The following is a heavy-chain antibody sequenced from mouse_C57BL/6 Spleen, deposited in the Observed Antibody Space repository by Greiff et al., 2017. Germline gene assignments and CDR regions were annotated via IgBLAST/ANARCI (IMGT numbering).Heavy chain of an antibody. CDR2: INPNNGGT. D-gene: IGHD2-13*01. CDR3: ARTTGGYFDV. V-gene: IGHV1-18*01. Sequence: EVKLVESGPELVKPGASVKIPCKASGYTFTDYNMDWVKQSHGKSLEWIGDINPNNGGTIYNQKFKGKATLTVDKSSSTAYMELRSLTSEDTAVYYCARTTGGYFDVWGTGTTVTVSS. J-gene: IGHJ1*03. CDR1: GYTFTDYN.